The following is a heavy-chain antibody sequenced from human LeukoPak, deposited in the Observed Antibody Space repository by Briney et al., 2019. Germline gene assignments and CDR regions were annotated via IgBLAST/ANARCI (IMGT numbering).Heavy chain of an antibody. J-gene: IGHJ4*02. D-gene: IGHD3-9*01. CDR3: ARGHCDVLTDSLNQFAY. V-gene: IGHV3-21*01. Sequence: KAGGSLRLSCAASGFTFSSYSMNWIRQAPGKGLEWVSSISSSSSYIYYADSVRGRFTISRDNAKTSLYLQMNSLRAEDTAVYYCARGHCDVLTDSLNQFAYWGQGTLVTVSS. CDR2: ISSSSSYI. CDR1: GFTFSSYS.